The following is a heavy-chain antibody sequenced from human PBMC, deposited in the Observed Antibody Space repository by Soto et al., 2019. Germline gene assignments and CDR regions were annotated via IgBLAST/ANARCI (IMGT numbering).Heavy chain of an antibody. J-gene: IGHJ6*02. D-gene: IGHD3-10*01. CDR3: AGQLLWFEDRTYYYYGMDV. Sequence: QVQLQESGPGLVKPSQTLSLTCTVSGGSISSGDYYWSWIRQPPGKGLEWIGYIYYSGSTYYNPSLKSRVTISVDTSKHQFSLRRSSVTAADTAVYYCAGQLLWFEDRTYYYYGMDVWGQGTTVTVSS. V-gene: IGHV4-30-4*01. CDR2: IYYSGST. CDR1: GGSISSGDYY.